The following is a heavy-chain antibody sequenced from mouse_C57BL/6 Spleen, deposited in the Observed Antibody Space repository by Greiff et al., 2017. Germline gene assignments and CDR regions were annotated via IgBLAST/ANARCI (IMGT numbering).Heavy chain of an antibody. CDR3: ARSPIYYDPPYFDY. Sequence: VQLQQSGPELVKPGASVKISCKASGYTFTDYYMNWVKQSHGKSLEWIGDINPNNGGTSYNQKFKGKATLTVDKSSSTAYMELRSLTSEDSAVYYCARSPIYYDPPYFDYWGQGTTLTVSS. J-gene: IGHJ2*01. CDR1: GYTFTDYY. CDR2: INPNNGGT. V-gene: IGHV1-26*01. D-gene: IGHD2-4*01.